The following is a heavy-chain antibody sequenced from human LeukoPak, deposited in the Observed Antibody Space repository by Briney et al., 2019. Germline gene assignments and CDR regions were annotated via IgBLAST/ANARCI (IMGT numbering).Heavy chain of an antibody. Sequence: GGSLRLSCAASGFDFSSNWMHWVRHAPGQGLVWVSRIKGDGISTNYADSVKGRFTISRDIAKNTLYLQMNSLGAEDTGVYYCAKDHYWSIDYWGRGTLVTVSS. CDR3: AKDHYWSIDY. V-gene: IGHV3-74*01. D-gene: IGHD3-3*01. J-gene: IGHJ4*02. CDR1: GFDFSSNW. CDR2: IKGDGIST.